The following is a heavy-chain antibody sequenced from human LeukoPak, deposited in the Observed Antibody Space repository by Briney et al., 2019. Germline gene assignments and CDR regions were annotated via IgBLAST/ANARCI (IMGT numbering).Heavy chain of an antibody. V-gene: IGHV3-NL1*01. CDR2: IYSDGST. CDR1: GFTFTTYG. J-gene: IGHJ4*02. Sequence: PGRSLRLSCAASGFTFTTYGFHWVRQAPGKGLEWVSVIYSDGSTYHADSVKGRFTISRDNSKNTLYLQMNSLRAEDTAVYYCARVSSGYYLHFDYWGQGTLVTVSS. D-gene: IGHD3-22*01. CDR3: ARVSSGYYLHFDY.